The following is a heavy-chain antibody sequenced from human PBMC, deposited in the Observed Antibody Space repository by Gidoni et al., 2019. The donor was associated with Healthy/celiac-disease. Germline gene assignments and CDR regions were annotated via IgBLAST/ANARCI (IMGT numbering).Heavy chain of an antibody. CDR2: INPSGGST. J-gene: IGHJ4*02. CDR3: AIEGRGLYDPIDY. D-gene: IGHD3-10*01. Sequence: QVQLVQSGAEVKKPGASVKVSCKASGYTFTSYYMHWVRQAPGQGLEWMGIINPSGGSTSYAQKFQGRVTMPRNTSTSTVYMELSSLRSEDTAVYYCAIEGRGLYDPIDYWGQGTLVTVSS. V-gene: IGHV1-46*01. CDR1: GYTFTSYY.